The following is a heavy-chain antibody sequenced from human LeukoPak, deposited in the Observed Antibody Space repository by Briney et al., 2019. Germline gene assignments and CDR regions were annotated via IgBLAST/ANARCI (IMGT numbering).Heavy chain of an antibody. CDR2: INHSGST. D-gene: IGHD4-23*01. CDR3: ARVKSYGGYSSKYFQH. J-gene: IGHJ1*01. Sequence: SETLSLTCAVYGGSFSGYYWSWIRQPPGKGLEWIGEINHSGSTNYNPSLKSRVTISVDTSKNQFSLKLSSVTAADTAVYYCARVKSYGGYSSKYFQHWGQGTLVTVSS. CDR1: GGSFSGYY. V-gene: IGHV4-34*01.